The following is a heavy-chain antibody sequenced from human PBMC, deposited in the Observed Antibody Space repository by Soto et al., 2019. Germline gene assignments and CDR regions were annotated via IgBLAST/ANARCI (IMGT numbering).Heavy chain of an antibody. D-gene: IGHD3-10*01. CDR1: GGSFSGYY. Sequence: SETLSLTCAVYGGSFSGYYWSWIRQPPGKGLEWIGEINHSGSTNYNPSLKSRVTISVDTSKNQFSLKLSSVTAADTAVYYCARASVLVRGVITNWFDPWGQGTLVTVSS. V-gene: IGHV4-34*01. CDR3: ARASVLVRGVITNWFDP. J-gene: IGHJ5*02. CDR2: INHSGST.